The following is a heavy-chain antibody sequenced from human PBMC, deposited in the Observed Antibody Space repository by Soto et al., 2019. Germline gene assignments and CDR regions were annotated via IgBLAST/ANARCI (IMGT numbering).Heavy chain of an antibody. CDR3: ARGYYASGNYRNRPFDY. V-gene: IGHV5-51*01. J-gene: IGHJ4*02. Sequence: EVQLVQSGAEVRKPGESLKISCKTSGYSFTSYWIAWVRQMPGKGLGWMGIIYPGDSNTTYSPSFQGQVTISADKSIITAYLQWSSLKASDTAMYYCARGYYASGNYRNRPFDYWGQGTLVTVSS. D-gene: IGHD3-10*01. CDR2: IYPGDSNT. CDR1: GYSFTSYW.